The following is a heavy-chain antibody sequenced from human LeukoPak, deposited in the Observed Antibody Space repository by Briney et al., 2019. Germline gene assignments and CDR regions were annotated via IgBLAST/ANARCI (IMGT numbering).Heavy chain of an antibody. CDR2: IIPIFGTA. CDR1: GYTFTAHY. D-gene: IGHD3-10*01. V-gene: IGHV1-69*05. Sequence: SVKVSCKASGYTFTAHYMHWVRQAPGQGLEWMGRIIPIFGTANYAQKFQGRVTITTDESTSTAYMELSSLRSEDTAVYYCARDWVGGWFGESLYDAFDIWGQGTMVTVSS. CDR3: ARDWVGGWFGESLYDAFDI. J-gene: IGHJ3*02.